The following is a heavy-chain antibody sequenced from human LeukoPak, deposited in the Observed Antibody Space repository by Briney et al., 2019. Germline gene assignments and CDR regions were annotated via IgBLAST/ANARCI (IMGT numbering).Heavy chain of an antibody. D-gene: IGHD3-9*01. CDR2: ISYDGSNK. CDR1: GFTFSSYG. CDR3: AKELDYDILTGPLYYYYGMDV. V-gene: IGHV3-30*18. J-gene: IGHJ6*02. Sequence: GGSLRLSCAASGFTFSSYGMHWVRQAPGKGLEWVAVISYDGSNKYYADSVKGRFTISRDNSKNTLYLQMNSLRAEDTAVYYCAKELDYDILTGPLYYYYGMDVWGQGTTVTVSS.